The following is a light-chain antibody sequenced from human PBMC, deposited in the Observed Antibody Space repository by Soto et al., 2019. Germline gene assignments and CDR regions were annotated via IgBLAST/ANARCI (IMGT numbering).Light chain of an antibody. CDR1: QYIHNY. J-gene: IGKJ1*01. CDR3: QQSNNYPWT. V-gene: IGKV1-5*03. CDR2: EAA. Sequence: DIQMTQSPSTLSASVGDRVTITCRASQYIHNYLAWYQQKPGEAPKLLIYEAANLQSGVPPRFSGDGTGTEFTLTISSLQPDDFATYYCQQSNNYPWTFGQGTRVEI.